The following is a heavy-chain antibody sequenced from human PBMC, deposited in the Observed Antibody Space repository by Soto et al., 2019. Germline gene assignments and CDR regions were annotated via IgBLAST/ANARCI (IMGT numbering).Heavy chain of an antibody. CDR2: IYSSGST. CDR3: ARGVVGYSYGSRYDY. CDR1: GFTVSSNY. Sequence: EVQLVESGGGLVQPGGSLRLSCAASGFTVSSNYMSWVRQAPGKGLEWVSIIYSSGSTYYADSVKGRFTISRDNSKNTLYFQMNSLRAEDTAVYSCARGVVGYSYGSRYDYWGQGTLVTVSS. D-gene: IGHD5-18*01. J-gene: IGHJ4*02. V-gene: IGHV3-66*01.